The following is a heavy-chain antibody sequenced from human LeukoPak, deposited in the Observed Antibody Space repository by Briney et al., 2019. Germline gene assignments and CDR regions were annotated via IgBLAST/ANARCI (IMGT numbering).Heavy chain of an antibody. D-gene: IGHD4-17*01. J-gene: IGHJ6*02. V-gene: IGHV3-23*01. CDR3: AKSGDSLYYYYGMDV. Sequence: GGSLRLSCAASGFTVSSNYMSWVRQAPGKGLEWVSTISGSGGSTSYADSVKGRFTISRDNSKNTLYLQMNSLRAEDTAVYYCAKSGDSLYYYYGMDVWGQGTTVTVSS. CDR2: ISGSGGST. CDR1: GFTVSSNY.